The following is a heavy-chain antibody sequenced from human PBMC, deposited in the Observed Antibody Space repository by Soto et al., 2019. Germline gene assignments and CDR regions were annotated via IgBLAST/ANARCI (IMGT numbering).Heavy chain of an antibody. Sequence: SETLSLTCAVYGGSFSGYYWSWIRQPPGKGLEWIGEINHSGSTNYNPSLKSRVTISVDTSKNQFSLKLSSVTAADTAVYYCARVSYYYDSSPLDYWGQGTLVTVSS. CDR1: GGSFSGYY. J-gene: IGHJ4*02. D-gene: IGHD3-22*01. CDR3: ARVSYYYDSSPLDY. CDR2: INHSGST. V-gene: IGHV4-34*01.